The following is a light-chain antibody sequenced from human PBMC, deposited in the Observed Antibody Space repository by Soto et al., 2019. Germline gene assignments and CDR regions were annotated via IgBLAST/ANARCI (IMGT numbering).Light chain of an antibody. CDR3: QQFKDYVWS. V-gene: IGKV1-5*01. CDR2: DAS. J-gene: IGKJ1*01. Sequence: IQMTQSPSTLSASVGDRVTITCRASQNIEGYMAWYQQQPGRAPSLIIFDASTLERGVPSRFSGRGSGTEFTLIISSLQPDDFASYYGQQFKDYVWSFGEGTKV. CDR1: QNIEGY.